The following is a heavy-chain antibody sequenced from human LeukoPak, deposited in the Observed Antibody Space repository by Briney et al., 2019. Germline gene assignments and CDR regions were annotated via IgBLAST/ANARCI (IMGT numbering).Heavy chain of an antibody. CDR2: IYYSGST. D-gene: IGHD1-26*01. CDR3: ARVLRPLDYGMDV. CDR1: GGSISSGDYY. V-gene: IGHV4-30-4*01. J-gene: IGHJ6*02. Sequence: PSETLSLTCTVSGGSISSGDYYWSWIRQPPGKGLEWIGYIYYSGSTYYNPSLKSRVSISVDTSKNQFSLKLSSVTAADTAVYYCARVLRPLDYGMDVWGQGTTVTVSS.